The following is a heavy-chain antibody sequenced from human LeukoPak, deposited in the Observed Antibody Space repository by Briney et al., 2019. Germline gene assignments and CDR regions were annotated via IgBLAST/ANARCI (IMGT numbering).Heavy chain of an antibody. CDR2: ISGSGGST. CDR1: GITLSSYA. Sequence: GGSLGLSCAVSGITLSSYAMSWVRQAPGKGLEWVSSISGSGGSTYYADSVKGRFTISRGNSLNTLFLQMNSLRADDTALYYCAKDAIAAAGPLDSWGQGTLVTISS. CDR3: AKDAIAAAGPLDS. D-gene: IGHD6-13*01. V-gene: IGHV3-23*01. J-gene: IGHJ4*02.